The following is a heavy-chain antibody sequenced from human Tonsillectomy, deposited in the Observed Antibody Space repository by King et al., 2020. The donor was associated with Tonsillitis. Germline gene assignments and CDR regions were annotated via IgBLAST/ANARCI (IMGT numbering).Heavy chain of an antibody. V-gene: IGHV4-59*08. CDR3: ARRGWFREGASGPAFDI. J-gene: IGHJ3*02. Sequence: VQLQESGPGLVKPSETLSLTCTVSGGSISSYYWSWIRQPPGKGLEWIGYIYYSGSTNYNPSLKSRVTISVDTSKNQFSLKLSSVTAADTAVYYCARRGWFREGASGPAFDIWGQGTMVTVSS. CDR1: GGSISSYY. D-gene: IGHD3-10*01. CDR2: IYYSGST.